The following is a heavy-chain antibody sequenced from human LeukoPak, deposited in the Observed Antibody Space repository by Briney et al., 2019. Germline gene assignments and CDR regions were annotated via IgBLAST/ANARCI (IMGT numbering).Heavy chain of an antibody. Sequence: SETLSLTCTISGGFVSDYYWSWIRQSPGKGLEWIGYIYHTGSTSYSPSLKSRVTISADTSQNQFSLKLSSVTAADTAVYYCARGRGSGYSSSWYRGGYYMDVWGKGTTVTVSS. CDR1: GGFVSDYY. CDR2: IYHTGST. D-gene: IGHD6-13*01. CDR3: ARGRGSGYSSSWYRGGYYMDV. J-gene: IGHJ6*03. V-gene: IGHV4-59*02.